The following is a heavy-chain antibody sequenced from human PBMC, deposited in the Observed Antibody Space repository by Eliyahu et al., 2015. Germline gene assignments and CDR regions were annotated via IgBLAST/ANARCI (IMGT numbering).Heavy chain of an antibody. V-gene: IGHV3-33*01. J-gene: IGHJ6*03. CDR2: IWYDGSNK. D-gene: IGHD5-24*01. CDR3: ARGDGYMDV. Sequence: SGFTFSSYGMHWVRQAPGKGLEWVAVIWYDGSNKYYADSVKGRFTISRDNSKNTLYLQMNSLRAEDTAVYYCARGDGYMDVWGKGTTVTVSS. CDR1: GFTFSSYG.